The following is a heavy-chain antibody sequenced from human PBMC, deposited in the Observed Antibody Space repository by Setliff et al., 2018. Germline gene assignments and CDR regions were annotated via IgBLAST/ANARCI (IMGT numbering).Heavy chain of an antibody. CDR1: GFTFSSYS. Sequence: GGSLRLSCAASGFTFSSYSMHWVRQTPGKGLEWVSSISPDSYYIYYADSIKGRFTISRDNAKSSLYLQMNSLRAEDTAVFYCARSPANGGHDAFDIWGQGTLVTVSS. CDR3: ARSPANGGHDAFDI. D-gene: IGHD6-25*01. CDR2: ISPDSYYI. J-gene: IGHJ3*02. V-gene: IGHV3-21*03.